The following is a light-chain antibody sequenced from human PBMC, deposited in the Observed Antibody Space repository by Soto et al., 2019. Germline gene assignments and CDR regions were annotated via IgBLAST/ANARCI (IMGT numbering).Light chain of an antibody. CDR2: DVS. J-gene: IGLJ3*02. V-gene: IGLV2-11*01. CDR1: SSDVGGYNY. Sequence: QSVLTQPRSVSGSPGQSVTISCTGTSSDVGGYNYVSWYQQHPGKAPKLMIYDVSKRPSGVPDRFSGSKSGNTASLTISGLQAEDEADYYCCSYGGPYTWLFGGGTKLTVL. CDR3: CSYGGPYTWL.